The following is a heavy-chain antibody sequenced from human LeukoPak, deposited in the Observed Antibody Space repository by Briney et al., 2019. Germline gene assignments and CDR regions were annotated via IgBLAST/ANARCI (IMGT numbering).Heavy chain of an antibody. Sequence: GGSLRLSCAASGFTFSTYSMNWVRQAPGKGLEWVSSISGSSSYIYYADSVKGRFTVSRDNAKNSLYLQMNSLRAEDTAVYYCAREAITIFGVVRTQTTYGPHRFDPWGQGTLVTVSS. CDR1: GFTFSTYS. D-gene: IGHD3-3*01. CDR3: AREAITIFGVVRTQTTYGPHRFDP. CDR2: ISGSSSYI. V-gene: IGHV3-21*01. J-gene: IGHJ5*02.